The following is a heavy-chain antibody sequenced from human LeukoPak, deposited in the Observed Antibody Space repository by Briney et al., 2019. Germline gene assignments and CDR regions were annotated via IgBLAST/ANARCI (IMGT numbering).Heavy chain of an antibody. Sequence: GGSLRLSCAASGFTFSSYAMSWVRQAPGKGLEWVSGISGSGGSTYYADSVKGRFTISRDNSKNTLYLQMNSLRAEDTAVYYCAKDRSLVVVIAIRFDYWGQGTLVTVSS. J-gene: IGHJ4*02. D-gene: IGHD2-21*01. CDR3: AKDRSLVVVIAIRFDY. CDR1: GFTFSSYA. CDR2: ISGSGGST. V-gene: IGHV3-23*01.